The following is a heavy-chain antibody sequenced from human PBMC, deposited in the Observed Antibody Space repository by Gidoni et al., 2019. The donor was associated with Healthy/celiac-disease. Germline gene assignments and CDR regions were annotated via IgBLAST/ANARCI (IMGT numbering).Heavy chain of an antibody. CDR3: AKRDGLYSAFDI. J-gene: IGHJ3*02. CDR2: MSGSGGST. CDR1: GFTFSSYA. D-gene: IGHD2-2*02. Sequence: EVQLLESGGGLVQPGGSLRLSCAASGFTFSSYAMRWVRQAPGKGLEWVSAMSGSGGSTYYADSVKGRFTISRDNSKNTLYLQMNSLRAEDTAVYYCAKRDGLYSAFDIWGQGTMVTVSS. V-gene: IGHV3-23*01.